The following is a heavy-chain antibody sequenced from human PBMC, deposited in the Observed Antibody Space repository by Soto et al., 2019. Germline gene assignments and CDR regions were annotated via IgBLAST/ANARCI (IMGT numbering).Heavy chain of an antibody. Sequence: SEILSLTCAVSGGSISSGGYSWSWIRQPPGKGLEWIGYIYHSGSTYYNPSLKSRVTISVDRSKNQFSLKLSSVTAADTAVYYCARGPPFNSWGQGTLVTVSS. V-gene: IGHV4-30-2*01. CDR3: ARGPPFNS. CDR2: IYHSGST. CDR1: GGSISSGGYS. J-gene: IGHJ4*02.